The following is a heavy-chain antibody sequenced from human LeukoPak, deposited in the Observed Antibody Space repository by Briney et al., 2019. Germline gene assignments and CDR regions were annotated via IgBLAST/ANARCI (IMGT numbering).Heavy chain of an antibody. CDR3: ARDPPTSSGWYPFQH. J-gene: IGHJ1*01. Sequence: SVKVSCKASGGTFSSYAISWVRQAPGQGLEWMGGIIPIFGTANYAQKFQGRVTITTDESTSTAYMELSSLRAEDTAVYYCARDPPTSSGWYPFQHWGQGTLVTVSS. D-gene: IGHD6-19*01. CDR1: GGTFSSYA. CDR2: IIPIFGTA. V-gene: IGHV1-69*05.